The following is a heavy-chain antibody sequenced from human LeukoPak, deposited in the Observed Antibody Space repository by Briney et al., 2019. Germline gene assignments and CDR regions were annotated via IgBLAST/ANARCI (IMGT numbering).Heavy chain of an antibody. D-gene: IGHD3-3*01. CDR2: INPNSGGT. CDR1: GYTFTGYY. CDR3: ARGGRNDFWSGYSFTNWFDP. Sequence: ASVKVSCKASGYTFTGYYMHWVRQAPGQGLEWMVWINPNSGGTNYAQKFQGRVTMTRDTSISAAYMELSRLRSDDTAVYYCARGGRNDFWSGYSFTNWFDPWGQGTLVTVSS. V-gene: IGHV1-2*02. J-gene: IGHJ5*02.